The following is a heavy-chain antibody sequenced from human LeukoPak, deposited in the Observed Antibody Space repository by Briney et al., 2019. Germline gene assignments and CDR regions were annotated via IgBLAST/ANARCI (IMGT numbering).Heavy chain of an antibody. CDR3: ARDGTGYSSGWYSN. CDR2: INPNSGGT. CDR1: GYTFTGYY. Sequence: ASVKVSCKASGYTFTGYYMHWVRQAPGQGLGWMGWINPNSGGTNYAQKFQGRVTMTRDTSISTAYMELSRLRSDDTAVYYCARDGTGYSSGWYSNWGQGTLVTVSS. V-gene: IGHV1-2*02. J-gene: IGHJ4*02. D-gene: IGHD6-19*01.